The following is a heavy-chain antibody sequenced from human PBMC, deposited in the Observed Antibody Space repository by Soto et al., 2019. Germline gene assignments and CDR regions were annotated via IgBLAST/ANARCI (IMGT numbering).Heavy chain of an antibody. CDR3: ARGAGEAAAGSWGGDY. CDR1: GGTFSSYT. Sequence: QVQLVQSGAEVKKPGSSVKVSCKASGGTFSSYTISWVRQAPGQGLEWMGRIIPILGIANYAQKFQGRGTITADKSTSTAYMELSSLRSEDTAVYYCARGAGEAAAGSWGGDYWGQGTLVTVSS. CDR2: IIPILGIA. J-gene: IGHJ4*02. D-gene: IGHD6-13*01. V-gene: IGHV1-69*02.